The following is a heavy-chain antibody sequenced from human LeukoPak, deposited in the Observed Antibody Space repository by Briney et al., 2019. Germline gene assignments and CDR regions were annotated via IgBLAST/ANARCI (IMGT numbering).Heavy chain of an antibody. Sequence: PSQSLSLTCTVSGGSVSSSSYYWGWIRQPAGKGLEWSGRIYTSGSTNYNPSLKSRVTISVDTYKNQFSLKLSSVTAADTAVYYCASCHNFGYYYYYMDVWGKGTTVTVSS. J-gene: IGHJ6*03. CDR2: IYTSGST. D-gene: IGHD3-10*01. CDR1: GGSVSSSSYY. V-gene: IGHV4-61*02. CDR3: ASCHNFGYYYYYMDV.